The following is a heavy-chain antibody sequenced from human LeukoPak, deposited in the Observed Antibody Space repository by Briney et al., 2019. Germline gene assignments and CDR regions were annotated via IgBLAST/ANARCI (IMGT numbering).Heavy chain of an antibody. Sequence: GGSLRLSCAASGFAVSSNYMSWVRQAPGKGLEWVSAISGSGGATYYADSVKRRFTISRDNYKHTLFLHMNSLRVEDPAVYYCAKAPAAATKYSYGMDAWGQGTTVTVSS. V-gene: IGHV3-23*01. CDR1: GFAVSSNY. CDR3: AKAPAAATKYSYGMDA. CDR2: ISGSGGAT. D-gene: IGHD6-13*01. J-gene: IGHJ6*02.